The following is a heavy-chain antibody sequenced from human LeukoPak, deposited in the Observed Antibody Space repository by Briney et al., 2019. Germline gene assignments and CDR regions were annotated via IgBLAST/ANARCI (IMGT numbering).Heavy chain of an antibody. D-gene: IGHD4-11*01. V-gene: IGHV1-2*02. J-gene: IGHJ4*02. Sequence: ASVKVSCKTSGYTFTDYYMHWVRQAPGQGLEWIGWISPDSGRTGFAQKFQGRVTMTRDTSISTAYMELSRLGYDDTAVYYCARDTRSSYLQYYFDYWGQGTLVTVSS. CDR3: ARDTRSSYLQYYFDY. CDR2: ISPDSGRT. CDR1: GYTFTDYY.